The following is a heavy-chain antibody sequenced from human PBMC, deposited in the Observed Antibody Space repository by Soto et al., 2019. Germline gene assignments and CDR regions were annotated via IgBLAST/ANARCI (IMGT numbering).Heavy chain of an antibody. D-gene: IGHD4-17*01. J-gene: IGHJ4*02. CDR3: ARQPTVTTTRRFFDS. CDR2: ISYTGTT. CDR1: GSSISEEYH. Sequence: PSETLSLTCTVSGSSISEEYHWTLIRQSPAKGLEWIGYISYTGTTYYNPSLKSRVTISGDTSKNQFSLRMASVTAADTAVYYCARQPTVTTTRRFFDSWGQGSLVTVSS. V-gene: IGHV4-30-4*01.